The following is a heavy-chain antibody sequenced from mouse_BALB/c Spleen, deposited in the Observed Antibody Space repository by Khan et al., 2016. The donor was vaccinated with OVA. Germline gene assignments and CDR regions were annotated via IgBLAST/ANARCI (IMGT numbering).Heavy chain of an antibody. V-gene: IGHV1S81*02. Sequence: QVQLQQSGAELVKAGASVKMSCKASGYTFTSYWMHWVKQRLGQGLEWFAETNPTNGRTYYNEKFKSKATLTVDKSSSTAYMLLSGQIFEDSAVYYCARIKKIVATYFDYWGQGTTLTVSS. CDR1: GYTFTSYW. D-gene: IGHD1-1*01. J-gene: IGHJ2*01. CDR3: ARIKKIVATYFDY. CDR2: TNPTNGRT.